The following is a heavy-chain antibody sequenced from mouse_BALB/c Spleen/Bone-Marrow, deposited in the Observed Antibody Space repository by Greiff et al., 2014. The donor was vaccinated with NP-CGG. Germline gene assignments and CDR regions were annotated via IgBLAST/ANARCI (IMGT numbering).Heavy chain of an antibody. Sequence: EVNLVESGGGLVKPGGSLKLSCAASGFTFSSYAMPWVRQTPEKRLEWVATISSGGSYTYYPDSVKGRFTISRDNAKNTLYLQRSSLRSEDTAMYYCARHGITRLLDYWGQGTTLTVSS. J-gene: IGHJ2*01. CDR1: GFTFSSYA. CDR3: ARHGITRLLDY. V-gene: IGHV5-9-3*01. D-gene: IGHD2-4*01. CDR2: ISSGGSYT.